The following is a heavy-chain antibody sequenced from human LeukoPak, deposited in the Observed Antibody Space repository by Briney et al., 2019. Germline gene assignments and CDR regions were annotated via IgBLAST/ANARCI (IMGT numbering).Heavy chain of an antibody. D-gene: IGHD6-6*01. V-gene: IGHV4-4*07. CDR2: IHTSGST. CDR1: GGSIRTYY. J-gene: IGHJ4*02. CDR3: AREGSMTARPFVSIDY. Sequence: PSETLSLTCTVSGGSIRTYYWSWIRQPAGKALEWIGRIHTSGSTDYNPSLESRVSMSVDTSKNQFSLKLRSVTAADTAVYYRAREGSMTARPFVSIDYWGQGTLVTVSS.